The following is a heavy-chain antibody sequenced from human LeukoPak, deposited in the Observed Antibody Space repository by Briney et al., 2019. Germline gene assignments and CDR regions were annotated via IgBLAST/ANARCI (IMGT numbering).Heavy chain of an antibody. J-gene: IGHJ6*03. CDR1: GFTFSSYW. Sequence: GGSLRLSCAASGFTFSSYWMSWVRQAPGKGLEWVANIKQDGSEKYYVDSVKGRFTISRDNAKNSLYLQMNSLRAEDTAVYYCARDYSNYVYYYYMDVWGKGTTVTVSS. CDR3: ARDYSNYVYYYYMDV. CDR2: IKQDGSEK. V-gene: IGHV3-7*01. D-gene: IGHD4-11*01.